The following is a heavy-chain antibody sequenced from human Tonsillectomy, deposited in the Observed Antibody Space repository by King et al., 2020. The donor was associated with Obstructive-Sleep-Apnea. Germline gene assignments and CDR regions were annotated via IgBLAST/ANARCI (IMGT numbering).Heavy chain of an antibody. J-gene: IGHJ3*02. V-gene: IGHV1-69*01. CDR2: IIPIFGTA. D-gene: IGHD1-26*01. CDR3: ARSDQGGGAFDI. Sequence: VQLVESGAEVKKPGSSVKVSCKASGGTFSSYAISWVRQAPGQGLEWMGGIIPIFGTANYAQKFQGRVTITADESTSTAYMELSSLRPEDTAVYYCARSDQGGGAFDIWGQGTMVTVSS. CDR1: GGTFSSYA.